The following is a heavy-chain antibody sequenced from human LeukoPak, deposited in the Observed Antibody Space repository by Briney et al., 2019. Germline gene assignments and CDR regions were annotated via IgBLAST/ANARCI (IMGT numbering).Heavy chain of an antibody. D-gene: IGHD3-10*01. CDR1: GGSINSSSYY. Sequence: SETLSLTCTVSGGSINSSSYYWGWIRQPPGEALEWIGSIYHSGYTYYNPSLESRVTISVDTSKSQFSLKLSSVTAADTAVYYCARSSMFRGVTVDYWGQGTQVTVSS. J-gene: IGHJ4*02. CDR2: IYHSGYT. V-gene: IGHV4-39*01. CDR3: ARSSMFRGVTVDY.